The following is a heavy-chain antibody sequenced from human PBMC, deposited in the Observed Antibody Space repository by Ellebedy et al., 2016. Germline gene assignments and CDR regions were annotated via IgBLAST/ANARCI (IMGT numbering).Heavy chain of an antibody. CDR2: INARGIHT. CDR3: AKEIGASRPFDY. Sequence: GGSLRLSXAASGFMFSNYGMAWVRQAPGKGLEWVSAINARGIHTWYGDSVRGRFTLSRDNSKNTLDLQMSSLRVDDTAVYYCAKEIGASRPFDYWGQGTLVTVSP. J-gene: IGHJ4*02. CDR1: GFMFSNYG. V-gene: IGHV3-23*01. D-gene: IGHD1-26*01.